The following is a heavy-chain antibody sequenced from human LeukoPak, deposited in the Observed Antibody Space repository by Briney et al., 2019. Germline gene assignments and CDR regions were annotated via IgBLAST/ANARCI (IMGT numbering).Heavy chain of an antibody. J-gene: IGHJ4*02. CDR3: ARGYSSSWYDFDS. D-gene: IGHD6-13*01. V-gene: IGHV4-38-2*01. CDR1: GYSISSGYW. Sequence: SETLSLTCAVSGYSISSGYWWGWIRQPPGKALEWIASIHNSGSTYYNPSLKSRVTISVDTSKNQFSLMLRSLAAADTAVYYCARGYSSSWYDFDSWGQGTLVTVSS. CDR2: IHNSGST.